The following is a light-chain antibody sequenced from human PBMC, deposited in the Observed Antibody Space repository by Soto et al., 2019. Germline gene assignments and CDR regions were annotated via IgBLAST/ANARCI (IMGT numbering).Light chain of an antibody. Sequence: DIQMTQSPPTLSASVGDRVTITCRASQSISSWLAWYQQKPGKAPKLPIYKASSLESGVPSRFSGSGSGTEFTLTISSLQPDDFATYYCQHYNSYSEAFGQGTKVHIK. J-gene: IGKJ1*01. V-gene: IGKV1-5*03. CDR3: QHYNSYSEA. CDR1: QSISSW. CDR2: KAS.